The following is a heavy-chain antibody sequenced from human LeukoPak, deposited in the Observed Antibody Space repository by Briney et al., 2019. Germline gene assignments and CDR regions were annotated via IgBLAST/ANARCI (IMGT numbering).Heavy chain of an antibody. Sequence: SETLSLTCTVSGGSISSYYWSWIRQPAGKGLEWIGRIYISGSGSTNYNPSLKSRVTMSVDTSKNQFSLKLSSVTAADTAVYYCARGGWVAAAGTSFDYWGQGTLVTVSS. CDR1: GGSISSYY. J-gene: IGHJ4*02. V-gene: IGHV4-4*07. D-gene: IGHD6-13*01. CDR2: IYISGSGST. CDR3: ARGGWVAAAGTSFDY.